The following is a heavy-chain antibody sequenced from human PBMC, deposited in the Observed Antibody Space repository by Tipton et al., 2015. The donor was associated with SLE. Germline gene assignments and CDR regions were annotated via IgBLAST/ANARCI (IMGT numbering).Heavy chain of an antibody. CDR2: IYYSGST. V-gene: IGHV4-59*01. CDR1: GFTFRNYA. Sequence: LRLSCAASGFTFRNYAMSWIRQHPGKGLEWIGYIYYSGSTYSIPSLKSRVTISVDTSKNQFSLKLSSVTAADTAVYYCARSAGYGSNWAHFDYWGQGTLVTVSS. D-gene: IGHD6-13*01. CDR3: ARSAGYGSNWAHFDY. J-gene: IGHJ4*02.